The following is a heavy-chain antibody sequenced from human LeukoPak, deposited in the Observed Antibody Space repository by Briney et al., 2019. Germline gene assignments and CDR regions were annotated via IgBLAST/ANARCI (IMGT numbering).Heavy chain of an antibody. V-gene: IGHV3-30*02. D-gene: IGHD1-26*01. CDR3: AKDKSYYEDNWFDP. Sequence: GGSLRLSCAASGFTFSSYGMHWVRQAPGKGLEWVAFIRYDGSNKYYADSVKGRFTISRDNSKNTLYLQMNSLRAEDTAVYYCAKDKSYYEDNWFDPWGQGTLVTVSS. CDR1: GFTFSSYG. J-gene: IGHJ5*02. CDR2: IRYDGSNK.